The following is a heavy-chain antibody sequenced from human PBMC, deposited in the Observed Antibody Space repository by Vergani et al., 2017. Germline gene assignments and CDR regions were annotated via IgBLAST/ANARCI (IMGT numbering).Heavy chain of an antibody. J-gene: IGHJ4*02. Sequence: EVQLVESGGGLVKPGGSLRLSCAASGFTFSSYCMNWVRQAPGKGLEWVSSISSSSSYIYYADSVKSRFTISRDNAKNSLYLQMNSLRAEDTAVYYCARTDCGGDCYSYYWGQGTLVTVSS. CDR2: ISSSSSYI. CDR1: GFTFSSYC. D-gene: IGHD2-21*02. V-gene: IGHV3-21*01. CDR3: ARTDCGGDCYSYY.